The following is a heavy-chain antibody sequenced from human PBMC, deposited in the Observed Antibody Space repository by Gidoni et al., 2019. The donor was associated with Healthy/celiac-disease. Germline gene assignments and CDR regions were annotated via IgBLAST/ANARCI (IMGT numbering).Heavy chain of an antibody. CDR3: ARTEGKLPVYSGWHGRGFFDY. CDR1: GGSFSGYS. Sequence: QVQLQQWGAGLLKPSETLSLTCAVYGGSFSGYSWSWLRQPPGKGLELIGEINHSGSPNYNPSLKSRVTISVDTSKNQFSLKLSSVTAADTAVYYCARTEGKLPVYSGWHGRGFFDYWGQGTLVTVSS. D-gene: IGHD5-12*01. CDR2: INHSGSP. J-gene: IGHJ4*02. V-gene: IGHV4-34*01.